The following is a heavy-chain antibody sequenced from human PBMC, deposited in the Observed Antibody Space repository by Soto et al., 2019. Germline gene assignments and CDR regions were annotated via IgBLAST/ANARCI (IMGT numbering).Heavy chain of an antibody. CDR1: GYTFTGYY. Sequence: ASVKVSCKASGYTFTGYYMHWVRQAPGQGLEWMGWINPSGGSTSYAQKFQGRVTMTRDTSTSTVYMELSSLRSEDTAVYYCARVRPRYCSGGSCYSATVFDPWGQGTLVTVSS. J-gene: IGHJ5*02. V-gene: IGHV1-46*01. D-gene: IGHD2-15*01. CDR2: INPSGGST. CDR3: ARVRPRYCSGGSCYSATVFDP.